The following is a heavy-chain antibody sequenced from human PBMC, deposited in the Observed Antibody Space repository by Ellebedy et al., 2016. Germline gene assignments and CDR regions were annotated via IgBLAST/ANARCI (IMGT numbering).Heavy chain of an antibody. CDR1: GYTFTSYG. V-gene: IGHV1-18*04. D-gene: IGHD6-19*01. CDR2: ISAHNGNT. CDR3: ARSTAVAGGDY. Sequence: ASVKVSCKASGYTFTSYGITWVRQAPGQGLEWMGWISAHNGNTKYVEKLQGRVTMTTDTSTRTAYMELRSLRSDDTAMYYCARSTAVAGGDYWGQGTLVTVSS. J-gene: IGHJ4*02.